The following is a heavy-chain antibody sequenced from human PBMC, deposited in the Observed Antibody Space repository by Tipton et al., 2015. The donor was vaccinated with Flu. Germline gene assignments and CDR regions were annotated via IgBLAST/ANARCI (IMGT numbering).Heavy chain of an antibody. CDR3: ARGARRRRIVGAPPLYYLDY. V-gene: IGHV4-34*01. CDR1: GGSFSGYY. D-gene: IGHD3-22*01. Sequence: TLSLTCAVYGGSFSGYYWSWIRQPPGKGLEWIGEINHSGSTNYNPSLKSRVTISVDTSKNQFSLKLSSVTAADTAVYYCARGARRRRIVGAPPLYYLDYWGQGTLVTVSS. J-gene: IGHJ4*02. CDR2: INHSGST.